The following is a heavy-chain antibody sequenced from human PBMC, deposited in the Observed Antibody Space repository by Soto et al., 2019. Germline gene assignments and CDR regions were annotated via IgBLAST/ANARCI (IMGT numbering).Heavy chain of an antibody. CDR3: AKVEVYYYDSSGYFLKNNWFDP. V-gene: IGHV3-23*01. D-gene: IGHD3-22*01. CDR1: GFTFSSYA. Sequence: QRGGSLRLSCAASGFTFSSYAMSWVRQAPGKGLEWVSSISGSGGSTYYADSVKGRFTISRDNSKNTLYLQMNSLRAEDTAVYYCAKVEVYYYDSSGYFLKNNWFDPWGQGTMVTVSS. CDR2: ISGSGGST. J-gene: IGHJ5*02.